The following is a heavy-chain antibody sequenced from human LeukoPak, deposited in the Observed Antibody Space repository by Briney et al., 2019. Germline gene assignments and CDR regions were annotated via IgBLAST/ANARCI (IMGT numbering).Heavy chain of an antibody. CDR1: GFTFITYP. D-gene: IGHD1-1*01. J-gene: IGHJ5*02. V-gene: IGHV3-23*01. CDR3: ANGMSGLVPPHWFDP. CDR2: ISGSGGNT. Sequence: GGSLRLSCAASGFTFITYPMTWVRQAPGKGLEWVSSISGSGGNTYYADSVKGRLTISRDNSKNTLYLQMNSLRAEDTAVYYCANGMSGLVPPHWFDPWGQGTLVTVSS.